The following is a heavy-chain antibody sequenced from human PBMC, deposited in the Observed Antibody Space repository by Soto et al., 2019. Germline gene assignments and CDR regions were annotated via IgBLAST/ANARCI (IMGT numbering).Heavy chain of an antibody. Sequence: RGESLKISCKGSGYSFTSYWIGRVRQMPGKGLEWMGIIHPGDSDTRYSPSCQGQVTISADKSISTAYLQWSSLKASDTAMYYCARVENDYGEQYYFDYWGQGTLVTVSS. CDR2: IHPGDSDT. CDR3: ARVENDYGEQYYFDY. J-gene: IGHJ4*02. CDR1: GYSFTSYW. V-gene: IGHV5-51*01. D-gene: IGHD4-17*01.